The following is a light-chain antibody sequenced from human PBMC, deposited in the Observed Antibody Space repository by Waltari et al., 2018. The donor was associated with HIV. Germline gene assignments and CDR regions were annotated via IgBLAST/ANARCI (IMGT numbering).Light chain of an antibody. CDR1: ATDLSISKF. CDR2: DVD. CDR3: ASFTGDNTVM. V-gene: IGLV2-14*03. Sequence: AVTPPASVSGLPGQSTNISCTGDATDLSISKFVYWYQQHSGKPPRLILFDVDSRASGVSDRFSGSMSGNTASLTISGLRAEDEGHYYCASFTGDNTVMFGGGTEVTVL. J-gene: IGLJ3*02.